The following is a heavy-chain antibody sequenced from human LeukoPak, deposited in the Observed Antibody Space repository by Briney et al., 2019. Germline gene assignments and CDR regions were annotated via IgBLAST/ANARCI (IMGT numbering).Heavy chain of an antibody. V-gene: IGHV4-59*08. CDR3: ASGSCSSPSCPAMKFRY. CDR1: GGSISSYY. CDR2: IYYSGST. D-gene: IGHD2-2*01. Sequence: PSETLSLTCTVSGGSISSYYWSWIRQPPGKGLEWIGYIYYSGSTNYNPSLKSRVTKSVDTSKNPFSMQLSCVTAEDTAVYYCASGSCSSPSCPAMKFRYWGQGTLVTVSS. J-gene: IGHJ4*02.